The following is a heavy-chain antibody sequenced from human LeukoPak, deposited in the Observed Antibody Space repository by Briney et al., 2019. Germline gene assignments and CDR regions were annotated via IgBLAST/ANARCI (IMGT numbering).Heavy chain of an antibody. V-gene: IGHV3-48*01. J-gene: IGHJ4*02. CDR2: ISSSSTI. D-gene: IGHD2-15*01. CDR3: RVSKDMAY. CDR1: GFTFSSYS. Sequence: GGSLRLSCAASGFTFSSYSMNRVRQAPGKGLEWVSYISSSSTIYYADSVKGRFTISRDNAKNSLYLQMNSLRAEDTALYYCRVSKDMAYWGQGPLVPVPS.